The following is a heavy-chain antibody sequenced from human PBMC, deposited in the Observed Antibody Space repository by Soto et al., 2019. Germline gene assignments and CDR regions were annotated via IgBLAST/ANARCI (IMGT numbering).Heavy chain of an antibody. V-gene: IGHV4-59*12. D-gene: IGHD3-16*01. J-gene: IGHJ4*02. Sequence: PSENLSITCTVCGGSISSYYWSWIRQPPGKGLEWIGYIHYSGSTNYNPPLKSRVTISVDTSKNQFSLKLSSVTAADTAVYYCARDKITGLFDYWCQGTLVTVSS. CDR1: GGSISSYY. CDR2: IHYSGST. CDR3: ARDKITGLFDY.